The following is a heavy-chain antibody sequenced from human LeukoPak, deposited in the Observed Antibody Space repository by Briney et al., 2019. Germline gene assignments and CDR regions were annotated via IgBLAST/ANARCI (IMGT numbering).Heavy chain of an antibody. Sequence: PGGSLRLSCAAPGFTFSSHGMSWVRQAPGKGLEWVSTISGNGDNTYYADSVKGRFTISRDNSKNTLYLQMNSLRAEDTAVYYCARGRRVHPTGSGGRIRYYYYMDVWGKGTTVTVSS. CDR2: ISGNGDNT. CDR3: ARGRRVHPTGSGGRIRYYYYMDV. V-gene: IGHV3-23*01. D-gene: IGHD1-14*01. J-gene: IGHJ6*03. CDR1: GFTFSSHG.